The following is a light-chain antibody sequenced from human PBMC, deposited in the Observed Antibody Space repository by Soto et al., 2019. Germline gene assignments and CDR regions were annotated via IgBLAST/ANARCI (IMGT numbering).Light chain of an antibody. Sequence: DIQMTQSPSSLSASAVDRVTITCQASQDISNYLNWYQQKPGKAPKLLIYDASNLETGVPSRFSGSGSGTDFTFTISSLQPEDIATYYCQQYDNLPLTYGGGTKVDI. V-gene: IGKV1-33*01. CDR3: QQYDNLPLT. CDR1: QDISNY. J-gene: IGKJ4*01. CDR2: DAS.